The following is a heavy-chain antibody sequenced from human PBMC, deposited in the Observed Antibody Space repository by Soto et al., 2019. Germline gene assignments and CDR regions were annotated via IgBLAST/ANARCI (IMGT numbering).Heavy chain of an antibody. D-gene: IGHD2-2*01. J-gene: IGHJ4*02. Sequence: SETLSLTCTVSGGSISSYYWSWIRQPPGKGLEWIGYIYYSGSTNYNPSLKGRITISVDTSKNQFSLKLSSVTAADTAVYYCARHFFLGGYCSSTSCYEVPPGFDYWGQGTLVTVSS. CDR2: IYYSGST. CDR3: ARHFFLGGYCSSTSCYEVPPGFDY. V-gene: IGHV4-59*08. CDR1: GGSISSYY.